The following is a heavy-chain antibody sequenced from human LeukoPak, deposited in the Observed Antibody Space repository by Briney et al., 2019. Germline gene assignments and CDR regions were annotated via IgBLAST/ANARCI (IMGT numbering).Heavy chain of an antibody. Sequence: SETLSLTCTVSGGSLSNYYWSWIRQPPGKGLEWIGYIYYSGSTTYNPSLKSRATISVDTSKNQLSLRLSSVTAADTAVYYCTRGTMMVGPWGQGTLVTVSS. V-gene: IGHV4-59*01. J-gene: IGHJ5*02. CDR2: IYYSGST. D-gene: IGHD3-22*01. CDR1: GGSLSNYY. CDR3: TRGTMMVGP.